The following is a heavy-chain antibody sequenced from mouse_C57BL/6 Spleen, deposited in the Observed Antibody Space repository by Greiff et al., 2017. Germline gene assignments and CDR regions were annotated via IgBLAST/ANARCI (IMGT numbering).Heavy chain of an antibody. CDR2: IYPRSGNT. J-gene: IGHJ4*01. Sequence: QVQLQQSGAELARPGASVKLSCKASGYTFTSYGISWVKQRTGQGLEWIGEIYPRSGNTYYNEKFKGKATLTADKSSSTAYMGLRSLTSEDSAVYFCARQDYYGSSYPYAMDYWGQGTSVTVSS. D-gene: IGHD1-1*01. CDR3: ARQDYYGSSYPYAMDY. V-gene: IGHV1-81*01. CDR1: GYTFTSYG.